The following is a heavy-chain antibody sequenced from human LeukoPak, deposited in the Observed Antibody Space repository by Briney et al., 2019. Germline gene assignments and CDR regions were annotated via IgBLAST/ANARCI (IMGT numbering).Heavy chain of an antibody. CDR3: ASRSAGDYVNTFDI. V-gene: IGHV3-53*01. D-gene: IGHD4-17*01. Sequence: GGALRLSRAASGFTVSSNFMTWVRPAPGKGLEWVSVIYSGGRTYYADSVQGRFTIPRDNSKNTLYLDMNSLRAEDTAVYYCASRSAGDYVNTFDIWGQGAMVTVSS. J-gene: IGHJ3*02. CDR1: GFTVSSNF. CDR2: IYSGGRT.